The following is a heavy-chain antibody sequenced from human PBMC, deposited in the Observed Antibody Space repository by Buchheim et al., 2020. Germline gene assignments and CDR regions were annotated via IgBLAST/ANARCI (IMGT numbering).Heavy chain of an antibody. J-gene: IGHJ4*02. CDR2: IDWDDDK. CDR1: GFSLSTSGMC. V-gene: IGHV2-70*01. D-gene: IGHD3-16*01. Sequence: QVTLRESGPALVKPTQTLTLTCTFSGFSLSTSGMCVSWIRQPPGKALEWLALIDWDDDKYYSTSLQTRLTISKDTTKNQVGLTMTNMDPVDTATYYCARILARYGYPTYFDYWGQGTL. CDR3: ARILARYGYPTYFDY.